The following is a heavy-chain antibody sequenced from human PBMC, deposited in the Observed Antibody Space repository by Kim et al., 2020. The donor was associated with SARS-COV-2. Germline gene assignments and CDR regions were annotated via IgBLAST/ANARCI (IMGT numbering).Heavy chain of an antibody. V-gene: IGHV5-51*01. CDR3: AKREYDNGDTWFDS. Sequence: GESLKISCEASGYNFANHWIAWVRQMPGKGLEWMGIIYPGDTHTSYSPSFRGQITISVVRSIRTTYLEWSSLKASDTAIYYCAKREYDNGDTWFDSWGQGTLVTVSS. D-gene: IGHD1-1*01. CDR2: IYPGDTHT. CDR1: GYNFANHW. J-gene: IGHJ5*01.